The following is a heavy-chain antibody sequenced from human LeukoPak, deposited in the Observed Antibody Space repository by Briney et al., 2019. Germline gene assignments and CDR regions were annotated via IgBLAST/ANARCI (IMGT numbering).Heavy chain of an antibody. D-gene: IGHD1-26*01. Sequence: PGGSLRLSCTASGFTFGDYAMSWVRQAPGKGLEWVGRIKSKTDGGTTDYAAPVKGRFTISRDDSKNTLYLQMNSLKTEDTAVYYCTTEIRQWELHWGGVFDYWGQGTLVTVSS. CDR3: TTEIRQWELHWGGVFDY. CDR1: GFTFGDYA. CDR2: IKSKTDGGTT. J-gene: IGHJ4*02. V-gene: IGHV3-15*01.